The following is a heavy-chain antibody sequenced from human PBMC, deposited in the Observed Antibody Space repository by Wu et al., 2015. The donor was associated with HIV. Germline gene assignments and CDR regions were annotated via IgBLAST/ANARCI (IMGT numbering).Heavy chain of an antibody. CDR3: ARGNWNLMGGMDV. CDR2: INHSGST. J-gene: IGHJ6*04. V-gene: IGHV4-34*02. D-gene: IGHD1-1*01. CDR1: GGSFSGYY. Sequence: QVQLQQWGAGLLKPSETLSLTCTVYGGSFSGYYWSWIRQPPGKGLEWIGEINHSGSTNYNPSLKSRITISEDTSNNQFSLKLSSVTAADTAAYYCARGNWNLMGGMDVWGKGTTVTVSS.